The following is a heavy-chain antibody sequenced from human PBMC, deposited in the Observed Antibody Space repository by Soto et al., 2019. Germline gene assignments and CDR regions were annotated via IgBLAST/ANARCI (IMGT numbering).Heavy chain of an antibody. CDR2: IWYDGSNK. CDR3: ARSTSNYYMDV. Sequence: PGGSLRLSCAASGFTFSSYGMHWVRQAPGKGLEWVAVIWYDGSNKYYADSVKGRFTISRDNSKNTLYLQMNSLRAEDTAVYYCARSTSNYYMDVWGKGTTVTVSS. D-gene: IGHD2-2*01. CDR1: GFTFSSYG. J-gene: IGHJ6*03. V-gene: IGHV3-33*01.